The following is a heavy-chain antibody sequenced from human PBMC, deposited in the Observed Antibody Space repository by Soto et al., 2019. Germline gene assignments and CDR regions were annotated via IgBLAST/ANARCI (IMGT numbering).Heavy chain of an antibody. CDR3: ARHDRGGDCYSLYGMDV. D-gene: IGHD2-21*02. V-gene: IGHV1-18*01. CDR2: ISAYNGNT. Sequence: QVQLVQSGAEVKKPGASVKVSCKASGYTFTSYGISWVRQAPGQGLEWMGRISAYNGNTNYAQKRQGRVTMTTXXSXSXXYMELRSLRSDDTAVYYCARHDRGGDCYSLYGMDVWGQGTTGTVSS. CDR1: GYTFTSYG. J-gene: IGHJ6*02.